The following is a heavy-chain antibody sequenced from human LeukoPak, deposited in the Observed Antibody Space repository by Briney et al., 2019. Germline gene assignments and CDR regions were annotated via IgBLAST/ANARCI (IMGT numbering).Heavy chain of an antibody. Sequence: SQTLSLTCAISGDSVSSNSATWNWIRQSPSRGLEWLGGTYYRSKWYYDYAVSVRSRVTINPDTSKNQFSLQLNSVTPEDTAVYYCARDLSSGLGDFDYWGQGTLVTVSS. D-gene: IGHD3-16*01. CDR2: TYYRSKWYY. J-gene: IGHJ4*02. V-gene: IGHV6-1*01. CDR1: GDSVSSNSAT. CDR3: ARDLSSGLGDFDY.